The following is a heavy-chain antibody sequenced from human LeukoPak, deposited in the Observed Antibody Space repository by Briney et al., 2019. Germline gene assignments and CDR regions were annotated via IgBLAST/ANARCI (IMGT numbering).Heavy chain of an antibody. D-gene: IGHD2-2*02. CDR1: GYTFTIYY. CDR3: ARNPPYCTSTRCYNDY. CDR2: INPNSGGT. J-gene: IGHJ4*02. V-gene: IGHV1-2*02. Sequence: ASVKVSCKASGYTFTIYYMHWVRQAPGQGLEWMGWINPNSGGTSYAQRFQGRVTMTRDTSISTAYMELSGLTSDDTAVYYCARNPPYCTSTRCYNDYWGQGTLVTVSS.